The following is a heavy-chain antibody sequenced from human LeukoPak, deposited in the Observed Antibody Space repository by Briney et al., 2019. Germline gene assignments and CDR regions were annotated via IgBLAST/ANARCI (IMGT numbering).Heavy chain of an antibody. CDR2: TYSDVNT. CDR3: AKSLKFYGGKDWFDP. Sequence: GGSLRLSCAASGFTVSSNYMSWVRQAPGKGLEWVSITYSDVNTNYADSVKGRFTISRDNSKNTLYLQMNSLRAEDTAVYYCAKSLKFYGGKDWFDPWGQGTLVTVSS. D-gene: IGHD4-23*01. V-gene: IGHV3-53*01. CDR1: GFTVSSNY. J-gene: IGHJ5*02.